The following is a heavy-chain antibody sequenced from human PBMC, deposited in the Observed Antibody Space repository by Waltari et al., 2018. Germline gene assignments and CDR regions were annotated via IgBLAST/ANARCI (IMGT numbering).Heavy chain of an antibody. Sequence: QVQLVESGGGVVQPGRSLRLSCAASGFTFSSYAMHWVRQAPGKGLEWVAVISYDGSNKYYADSAKGRFTISRDNSKNTLYLQMNSLRAEDTAVYYCARGEAAAGPPFDYWGQGTLVTVSS. V-gene: IGHV3-30-3*01. CDR1: GFTFSSYA. D-gene: IGHD6-13*01. CDR2: ISYDGSNK. CDR3: ARGEAAAGPPFDY. J-gene: IGHJ4*02.